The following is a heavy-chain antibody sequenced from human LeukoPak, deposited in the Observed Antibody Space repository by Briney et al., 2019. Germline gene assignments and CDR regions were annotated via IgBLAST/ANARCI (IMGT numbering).Heavy chain of an antibody. CDR3: ATAYCGGDCLYYFDY. D-gene: IGHD2-21*01. Sequence: SVKVSCKASGGTFSSYAISWVRQAPGQGLEWMGGIIPIFGTANSAQKFQGRVTITADESTSTAYMGLSSLRSEDTAVYYCATAYCGGDCLYYFDYWGQGTLVTVSS. CDR2: IIPIFGTA. CDR1: GGTFSSYA. V-gene: IGHV1-69*01. J-gene: IGHJ4*02.